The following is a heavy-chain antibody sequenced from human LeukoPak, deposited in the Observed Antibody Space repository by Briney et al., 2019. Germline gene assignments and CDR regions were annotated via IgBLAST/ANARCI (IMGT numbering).Heavy chain of an antibody. CDR2: IKSKTDGETT. CDR3: TTDLGTYYHGSQRLIPIDY. Sequence: GGSLRLSCVDSGFTFTNAWMSWARQAPGKGLEWIGRIKSKTDGETTNYAEPVRGRFTISRDDSKSAVYLQMNSLKIEDTAVYYCTTDLGTYYHGSQRLIPIDYWGQGTLVTVSS. D-gene: IGHD3-10*01. V-gene: IGHV3-15*01. J-gene: IGHJ4*02. CDR1: GFTFTNAW.